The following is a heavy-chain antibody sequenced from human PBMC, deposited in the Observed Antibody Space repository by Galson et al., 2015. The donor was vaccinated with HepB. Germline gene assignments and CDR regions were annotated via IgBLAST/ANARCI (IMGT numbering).Heavy chain of an antibody. CDR2: IYTSGST. CDR1: GGSISSYY. J-gene: IGHJ4*02. D-gene: IGHD3-3*01. Sequence: ETLSLTCTVSGGSISSYYWSWIRQPAGKGLEWIGRIYTSGSTNYNPSLKSRVTMSVDTSKNQFSLKLSSVTAADTAVYYCARGGYYDFWSPRGYFDYWGQGTLVTVSS. CDR3: ARGGYYDFWSPRGYFDY. V-gene: IGHV4-4*07.